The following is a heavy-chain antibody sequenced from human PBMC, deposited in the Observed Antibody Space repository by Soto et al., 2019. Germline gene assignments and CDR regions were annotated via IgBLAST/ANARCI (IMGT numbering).Heavy chain of an antibody. Sequence: GGSLRLSCAASGFIVSNTYMSWVRQAPGKGLEWVSFIYSGGSTFYADSVKGRFTVSRDSSTNMLYLQMNSLKTEDTGIYYCTTDSYSTMIVVRFDYWGHGTLVTVSS. CDR1: GFIVSNTY. D-gene: IGHD3-22*01. CDR3: TTDSYSTMIVVRFDY. J-gene: IGHJ4*01. V-gene: IGHV3-66*01. CDR2: IYSGGST.